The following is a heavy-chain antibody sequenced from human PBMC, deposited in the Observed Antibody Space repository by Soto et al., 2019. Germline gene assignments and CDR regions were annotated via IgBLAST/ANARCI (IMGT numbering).Heavy chain of an antibody. CDR3: ASYYYYARSTDASDI. V-gene: IGHV1-69*13. CDR1: GGTFSSYA. D-gene: IGHD3-22*01. CDR2: IIPIFGTA. Sequence: SVKVSCKASGGTFSSYAISWVRQAPGQGLEWMGGIIPIFGTANYAQKFQGRVTITADESTSTAYMEPSSLRSEDTALYYCASYYYYARSTDASDIWGPGTMVTVS. J-gene: IGHJ3*02.